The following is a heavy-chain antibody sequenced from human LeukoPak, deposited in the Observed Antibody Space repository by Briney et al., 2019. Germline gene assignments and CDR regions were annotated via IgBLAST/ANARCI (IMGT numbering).Heavy chain of an antibody. Sequence: WETLSLTCTVSGGSISSYYWSWIRQPPGKGLEWIGYIYYSGSTNYNPSLKSRVTISVDTSKNQFSLKLSSVTAADTAVYYCASSRQPAYYYDSSGFWYWGQGTLVTVSS. V-gene: IGHV4-59*01. CDR1: GGSISSYY. CDR3: ASSRQPAYYYDSSGFWY. D-gene: IGHD3-22*01. J-gene: IGHJ4*02. CDR2: IYYSGST.